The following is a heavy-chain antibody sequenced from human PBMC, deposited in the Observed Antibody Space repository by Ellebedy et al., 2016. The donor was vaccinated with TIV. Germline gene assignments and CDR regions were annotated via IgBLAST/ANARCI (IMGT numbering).Heavy chain of an antibody. Sequence: GGSLRLSCAASGFTFSSYAMSWVRQGPGKGLKWVSSISGSGGSTYYADSVRGRFSISRDNSKNTLFLQVNSPRAEDTAVYYCAKDVNSLPDYYFDYWGQGSLVTVSS. V-gene: IGHV3-23*01. J-gene: IGHJ4*02. CDR2: ISGSGGST. D-gene: IGHD5-18*01. CDR1: GFTFSSYA. CDR3: AKDVNSLPDYYFDY.